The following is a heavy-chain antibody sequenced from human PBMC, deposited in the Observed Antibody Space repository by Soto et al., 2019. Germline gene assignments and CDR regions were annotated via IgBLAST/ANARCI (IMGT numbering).Heavy chain of an antibody. D-gene: IGHD3-3*01. CDR1: GFTFGDYA. V-gene: IGHV3-49*04. Sequence: GGSLRLSCTASGFTFGDYAMSWVRQAPGKGLEWVGFIRSKAYGGTTEYAASVKGRFTISRDDSKSIAYLQMNSLKTEDTAVYYCTREDDFWSGSNGDYFDYWGQGTLVTVSS. CDR2: IRSKAYGGTT. CDR3: TREDDFWSGSNGDYFDY. J-gene: IGHJ4*02.